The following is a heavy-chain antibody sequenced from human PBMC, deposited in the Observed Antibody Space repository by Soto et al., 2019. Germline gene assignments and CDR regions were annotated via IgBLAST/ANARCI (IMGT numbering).Heavy chain of an antibody. D-gene: IGHD5-18*01. J-gene: IGHJ4*02. CDR2: IKTTTDGGTT. CDR1: GFTFSNAW. Sequence: PGESLRLSCAASGFTFSNAWLSWVRQAPGKGLEWGGHIKTTTDGGTTDYAAPVKGRFTISREDSQNTLYPQMDSLNTEDTAVKFCTTETHGYLYFDYWGQATLVTVSS. V-gene: IGHV3-15*01. CDR3: TTETHGYLYFDY.